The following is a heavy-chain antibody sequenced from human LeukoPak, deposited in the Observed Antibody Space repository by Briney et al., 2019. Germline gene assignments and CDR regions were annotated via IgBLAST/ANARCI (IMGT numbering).Heavy chain of an antibody. CDR1: GFTVSSNY. V-gene: IGHV3-53*01. Sequence: GGFLRLSCAASGFTVSSNYMSWVRQAPGKGLEWVSVIYSGGSTYYADSVKGRFTISKDNSKNTLFLQMNSLRAEDTAVYYCARLDTTMLFLDYWGQGTLVTVSS. J-gene: IGHJ4*02. D-gene: IGHD5-18*01. CDR2: IYSGGST. CDR3: ARLDTTMLFLDY.